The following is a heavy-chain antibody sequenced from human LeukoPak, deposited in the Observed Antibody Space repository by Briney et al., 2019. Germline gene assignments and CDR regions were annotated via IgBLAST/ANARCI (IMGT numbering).Heavy chain of an antibody. CDR3: ARGDDYKSTLFDY. D-gene: IGHD5-12*01. Sequence: PSETLSLTCTVSGGSLSSSFYYWGWIRQPPGKGLEWIGYIYYRGSTNYNPSLKSRVTISVDTSKNQFSLKLSSATATDTAMYYCARGDDYKSTLFDYWGQGTLVTVSS. CDR2: IYYRGST. CDR1: GGSLSSSFYY. V-gene: IGHV4-61*01. J-gene: IGHJ4*02.